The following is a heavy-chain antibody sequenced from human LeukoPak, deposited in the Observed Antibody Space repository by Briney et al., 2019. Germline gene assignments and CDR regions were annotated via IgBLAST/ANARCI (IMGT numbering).Heavy chain of an antibody. CDR2: IIPMYGRG. CDR3: ARGQSSLGSPYYFDY. Sequence: ASVKVSCKASGGTFTNYAISWVRQAPGQGLEWMGGIIPMYGRGNYAQKFQGRVTITADESTSTVYMELRSLTSEDTAVYYCARGQSSLGSPYYFDYWGQGTLVTVSS. CDR1: GGTFTNYA. J-gene: IGHJ4*02. D-gene: IGHD3-16*01. V-gene: IGHV1-69*13.